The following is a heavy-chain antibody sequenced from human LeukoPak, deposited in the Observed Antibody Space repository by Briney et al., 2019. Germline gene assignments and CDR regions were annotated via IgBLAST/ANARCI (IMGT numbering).Heavy chain of an antibody. V-gene: IGHV1-3*01. CDR3: AREQSNYYDSSGYPTMGY. J-gene: IGHJ4*02. CDR1: GYTFTSYA. CDR2: INAGNGNT. D-gene: IGHD3-22*01. Sequence: ASVKVSCKASGYTFTSYAMHWVRQAPGQRLEWMGWINAGNGNTKYSQKFQGRVTITRDISASTAYMELSSLRSEDTAVYYCAREQSNYYDSSGYPTMGYWGQGTLVTVSS.